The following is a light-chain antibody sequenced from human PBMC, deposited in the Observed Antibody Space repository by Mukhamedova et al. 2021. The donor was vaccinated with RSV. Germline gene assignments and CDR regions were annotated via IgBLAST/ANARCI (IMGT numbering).Light chain of an antibody. V-gene: IGLV6-57*02. J-gene: IGLJ3*02. CDR1: GSIASNY. CDR3: QSYDSSNPWV. Sequence: GSIASNYVQWYQQRPGSAPTTVIYEDNQRPSGVPARFSGSIDSSSNSASLTISGLKTEDEADYYCQSYDSSNPWVFGAGTKLTVL. CDR2: EDN.